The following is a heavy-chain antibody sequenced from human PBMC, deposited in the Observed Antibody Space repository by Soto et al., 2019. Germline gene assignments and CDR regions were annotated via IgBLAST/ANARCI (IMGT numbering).Heavy chain of an antibody. CDR1: GGTFSSYA. D-gene: IGHD6-13*01. J-gene: IGHJ4*02. CDR3: ARDRYTLDSRTWYFDY. CDR2: IIPIFGTA. Sequence: GASVKVSCKASGGTFSSYAISWVRQAPGQGLEWMGGIIPIFGTANYAQKFQGRVTITADESTSTAYMELSSLRSEDTAVYYCARDRYTLDSRTWYFDYWGQGTLVTVSS. V-gene: IGHV1-69*13.